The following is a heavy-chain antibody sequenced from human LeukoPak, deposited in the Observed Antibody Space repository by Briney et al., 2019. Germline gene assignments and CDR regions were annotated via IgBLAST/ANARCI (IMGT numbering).Heavy chain of an antibody. CDR2: ISGSGGST. J-gene: IGHJ4*02. Sequence: GGSLRLSCAASGFTFSSYAMSWVRQAPGKGLEWVSAISGSGGSTYYADSVKGRFTISRDNSKNTLYLQMNSLRAEDTAVYYCAKDRTYYYDSSGYYGYWGQGTLVTVSS. D-gene: IGHD3-22*01. V-gene: IGHV3-23*01. CDR1: GFTFSSYA. CDR3: AKDRTYYYDSSGYYGY.